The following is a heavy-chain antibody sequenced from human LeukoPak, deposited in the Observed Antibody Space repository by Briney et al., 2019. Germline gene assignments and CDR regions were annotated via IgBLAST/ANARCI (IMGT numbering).Heavy chain of an antibody. Sequence: GGSLRLSCAASGFTFSSYGMHWVRQAPGKGLEWVSDISWNSGSIGYADSVKGRFTISRDNAKNSLYLQMNSLRAEDTALYYCAKDIGYSYGYGYFDYWGQGTLVTVSS. CDR2: ISWNSGSI. CDR3: AKDIGYSYGYGYFDY. CDR1: GFTFSSYG. J-gene: IGHJ4*02. V-gene: IGHV3-9*01. D-gene: IGHD5-18*01.